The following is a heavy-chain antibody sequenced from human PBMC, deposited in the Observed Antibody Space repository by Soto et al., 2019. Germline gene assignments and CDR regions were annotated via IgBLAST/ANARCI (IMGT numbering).Heavy chain of an antibody. J-gene: IGHJ6*02. CDR3: ARAGYDSSGYYFYAMDV. D-gene: IGHD3-22*01. Sequence: GGSLRLSCVASGFVLSGYDMHWVRQATGEGLEWVSAIGTAGDPYYSGSVKGRFTISRGNAENSVYLQMNSLRAGDTAVYYCARAGYDSSGYYFYAMDVWGPGTTVTVSS. V-gene: IGHV3-13*05. CDR2: IGTAGDP. CDR1: GFVLSGYD.